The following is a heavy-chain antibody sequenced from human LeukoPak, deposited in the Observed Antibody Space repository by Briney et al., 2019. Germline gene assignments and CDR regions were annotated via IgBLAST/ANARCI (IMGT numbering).Heavy chain of an antibody. V-gene: IGHV3-30*18. CDR3: AKDSEYGSGSYYLFDY. CDR1: GVTLSSHG. CDR2: ISYDGSNK. Sequence: GGSLRLSCAASGVTLSSHGMHWVRQAPGKGLEWVALISYDGSNKYYADSVKGRFTISRDHSKNTLYLQMNSLRAEDTAVYYCAKDSEYGSGSYYLFDYWGQGTLVTVSS. D-gene: IGHD3-10*01. J-gene: IGHJ4*02.